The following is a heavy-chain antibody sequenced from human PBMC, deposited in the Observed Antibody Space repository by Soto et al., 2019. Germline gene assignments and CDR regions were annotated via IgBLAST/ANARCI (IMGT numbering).Heavy chain of an antibody. CDR1: GGSFSGYY. D-gene: IGHD2-21*01. Sequence: QAQLQQWGAGLLKASETLSLTCAVYGGSFSGYYWSWIRQPPGKGLEWIGEINHSGSTHYNPSLKRRATISLDTSKNQFSLNLSSVTATDTAVYYCARWPLLRSAFDLWGQGTMVTLSS. V-gene: IGHV4-34*01. J-gene: IGHJ3*01. CDR3: ARWPLLRSAFDL. CDR2: INHSGST.